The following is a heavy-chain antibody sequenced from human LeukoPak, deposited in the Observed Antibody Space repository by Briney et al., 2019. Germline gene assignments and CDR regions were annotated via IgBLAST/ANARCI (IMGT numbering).Heavy chain of an antibody. CDR2: INHSGST. CDR3: ARHRPMVRGTNWFDP. Sequence: KPSETLSLTCAVYGGSFSGYYWSWIRQPPGKGLEWIGEINHSGSTNYNPSLKSRVTISVDTSKNQFSLKLSSVTAADTAVYYCARHRPMVRGTNWFDPWGQGTLVTVSS. V-gene: IGHV4-34*01. D-gene: IGHD3-10*01. J-gene: IGHJ5*02. CDR1: GGSFSGYY.